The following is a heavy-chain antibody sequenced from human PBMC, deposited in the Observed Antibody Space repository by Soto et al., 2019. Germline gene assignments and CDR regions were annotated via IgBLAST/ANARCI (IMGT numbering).Heavy chain of an antibody. D-gene: IGHD6-13*01. CDR1: GGSISSYY. J-gene: IGHJ6*03. CDR2: IYYSGST. Sequence: QVQLQESGPGLVKPSETLSLTCTVSGGSISSYYWTWIRQPPGKGLEWIGYIYYSGSTNYNPSLKSRVTISVATSKTHVSLKLSSVTAADTAVYYCARLYGYYHYMDVWGKGTTVTVSS. CDR3: ARLYGYYHYMDV. V-gene: IGHV4-59*08.